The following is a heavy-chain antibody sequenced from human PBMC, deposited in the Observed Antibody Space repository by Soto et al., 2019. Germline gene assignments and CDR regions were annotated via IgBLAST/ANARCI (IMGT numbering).Heavy chain of an antibody. CDR2: VIGSGDST. V-gene: IGHV3-23*01. Sequence: PGGSLRLSCAASGLTFSSYAMTWVRQAPGKGLEWVSSVIGSGDSTYYADSVKGRFTISGDTSKRTLYLQMTSLRGEDTAVYYCAKTTNFGMGPDYSYYYGMDVWGQGTTVTVSS. CDR1: GLTFSSYA. D-gene: IGHD3-3*01. CDR3: AKTTNFGMGPDYSYYYGMDV. J-gene: IGHJ6*02.